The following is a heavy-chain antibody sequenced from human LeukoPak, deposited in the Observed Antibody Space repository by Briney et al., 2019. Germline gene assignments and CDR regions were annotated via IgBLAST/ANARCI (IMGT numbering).Heavy chain of an antibody. Sequence: YPSETLSLTCTVSGGSISSSSYYWSWIRQPPGKGLEWIGEINHSGSTNYNPSLKSRVTISVDTSKNQFSLKLSSVTAADTAVYYCAGRGTRHDILTGYSVLAGQSATPQPDYWGQGTLVTVSS. CDR2: INHSGST. J-gene: IGHJ4*02. V-gene: IGHV4-39*07. D-gene: IGHD3-9*01. CDR1: GGSISSSSYY. CDR3: AGRGTRHDILTGYSVLAGQSATPQPDY.